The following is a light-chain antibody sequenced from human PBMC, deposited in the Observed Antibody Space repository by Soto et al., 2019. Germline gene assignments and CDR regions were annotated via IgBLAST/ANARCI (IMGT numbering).Light chain of an antibody. J-gene: IGKJ2*01. CDR3: QHYNNWPFT. CDR2: GAS. V-gene: IGKV3-15*01. CDR1: QSVSSN. Sequence: EIVMTQSPATLSVSPGERATLSCRASQSVSSNLAWYQQQPGQPPSLLIYGASARATGIPARFSGSGSGTEFTLTISNLQSEDFAVYYCQHYNNWPFTFGQGTKLEIK.